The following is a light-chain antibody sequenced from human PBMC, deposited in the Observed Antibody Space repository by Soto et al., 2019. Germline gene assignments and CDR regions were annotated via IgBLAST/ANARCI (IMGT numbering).Light chain of an antibody. Sequence: DIQMTQSPSPLSASVGDRVTITCRASQSIGNLVAWYQQKPGKAPKLLIYDASSLESGVPSRFSGSASGTEFTLTVSSLQPDDFAAYYCQQYNSLFGQGPKVESK. CDR3: QQYNSL. CDR1: QSIGNL. CDR2: DAS. V-gene: IGKV1-5*01. J-gene: IGKJ1*01.